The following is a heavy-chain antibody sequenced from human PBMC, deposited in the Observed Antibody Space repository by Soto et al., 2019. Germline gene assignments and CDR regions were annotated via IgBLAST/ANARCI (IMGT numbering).Heavy chain of an antibody. Sequence: ASVKVSCKASGYTFTSYGISWVRQAPGQGLEWMGWISAYNGNTNYAQKLQGRVTMTTDTSTGTAYMELRSLRSDDTAVYYCARVIAAAGPYYFDYWGQGTLVTVSS. D-gene: IGHD6-13*01. CDR1: GYTFTSYG. V-gene: IGHV1-18*01. CDR2: ISAYNGNT. CDR3: ARVIAAAGPYYFDY. J-gene: IGHJ4*02.